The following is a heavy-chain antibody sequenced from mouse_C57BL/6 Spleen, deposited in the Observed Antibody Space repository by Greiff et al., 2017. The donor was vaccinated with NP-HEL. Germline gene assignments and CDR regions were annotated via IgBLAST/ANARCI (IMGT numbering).Heavy chain of an antibody. CDR1: GFTFSDYY. Sequence: DVQLVESEGGLVQPGSSMKLSCTASGFTFSDYYMAWVRQVPEKGLEWVANINYDGSSTYYLDSLKSRFIISRDNAKNILYLQMSSLKSEDTATYYCARLTPPYAMDYWGQGTSVTVSS. V-gene: IGHV5-16*01. J-gene: IGHJ4*01. CDR2: INYDGSST. CDR3: ARLTPPYAMDY. D-gene: IGHD4-1*01.